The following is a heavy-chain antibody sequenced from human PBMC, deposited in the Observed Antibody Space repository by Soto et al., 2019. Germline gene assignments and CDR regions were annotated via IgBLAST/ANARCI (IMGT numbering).Heavy chain of an antibody. Sequence: GGSLRLSCAASGFTFSSYAMSWVRQAPGKGLERVSAISGSGGSTYYADSVKGRFTISRDNSKNTLYLQMNSLRAEDTAVYYCAKDFPRYCRSTSCYAGWFDPWGQGTLVTVSS. J-gene: IGHJ5*02. D-gene: IGHD2-2*01. V-gene: IGHV3-23*01. CDR3: AKDFPRYCRSTSCYAGWFDP. CDR2: ISGSGGST. CDR1: GFTFSSYA.